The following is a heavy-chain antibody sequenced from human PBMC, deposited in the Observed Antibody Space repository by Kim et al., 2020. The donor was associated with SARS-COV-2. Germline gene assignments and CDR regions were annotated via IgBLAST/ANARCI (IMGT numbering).Heavy chain of an antibody. CDR2: IHSDGSST. J-gene: IGHJ2*01. D-gene: IGHD4-17*01. CDR3: AKGGATVVTPGSNWYFDL. CDR1: GFTFNDYW. V-gene: IGHV3-74*01. Sequence: GGSLRLSCAASGFTFNDYWMHWVRQAPGKGLVWVSRIHSDGSSTSYADSVKGRFTISRDNAKNTLHLQMNSLRAEDTAVYYCAKGGATVVTPGSNWYFDLWGRGTLVTVSS.